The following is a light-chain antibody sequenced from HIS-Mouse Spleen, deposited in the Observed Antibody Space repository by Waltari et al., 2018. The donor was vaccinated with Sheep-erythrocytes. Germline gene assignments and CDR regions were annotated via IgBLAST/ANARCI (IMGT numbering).Light chain of an antibody. J-gene: IGLJ3*02. Sequence: QSALTQPPSASGSPGQSVTISCTGTSSDVGGYNYVSWYQQHPGKAPKLMIYEVSKRPSGVPARFSCSKSGNTPSLTVSGLQAEDEADYYCSSYAGSNNWVFGGGTKLTVL. CDR3: SSYAGSNNWV. CDR1: SSDVGGYNY. CDR2: EVS. V-gene: IGLV2-8*01.